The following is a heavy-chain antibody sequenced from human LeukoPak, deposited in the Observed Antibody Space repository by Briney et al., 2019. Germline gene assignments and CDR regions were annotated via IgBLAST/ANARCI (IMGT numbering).Heavy chain of an antibody. J-gene: IGHJ6*03. CDR1: GFGLSTYS. CDR3: ARDGQYDYDTGAYGYFYYYYMDV. V-gene: IGHV3-21*01. CDR2: ISSKSGHI. Sequence: PGGSLRLSCAASGFGLSTYSMNWVRQAPGKGLEWVSSISSKSGHIYYADSVKGRFTISRDNAKNSLYLQMNSLSAEDTAVYYCARDGQYDYDTGAYGYFYYYYMDVWGKGTTVTVSS. D-gene: IGHD3-22*01.